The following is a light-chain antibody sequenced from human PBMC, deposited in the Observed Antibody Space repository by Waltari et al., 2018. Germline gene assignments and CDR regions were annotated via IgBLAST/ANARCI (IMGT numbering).Light chain of an antibody. CDR2: EVA. CDR3: SSYTATSVFPI. V-gene: IGLV2-14*01. J-gene: IGLJ1*01. Sequence: QSALTQPASVSGSPGQSITISCTGTGNDVGGYKYVSWYQQHPGKAPKLIIYEVANRPSGISNRFSGSKSGNTAALTISGLQAEDEADYYCSSYTATSVFPIFGSGTRVSV. CDR1: GNDVGGYKY.